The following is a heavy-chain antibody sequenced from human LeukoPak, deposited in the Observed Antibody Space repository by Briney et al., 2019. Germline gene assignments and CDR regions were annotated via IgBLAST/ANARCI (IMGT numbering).Heavy chain of an antibody. CDR3: ARDYAMMVDY. CDR2: IKGDGSDK. V-gene: IGHV3-7*01. D-gene: IGHD3-22*01. J-gene: IGHJ4*02. CDR1: GFPFSRYW. Sequence: GGSLRLSCAASGFPFSRYWMSWVRQAPGKGLEWVANIKGDGSDKYYVDSVRGRFTISRDNAKNSLYLQLNRLRADDTAVYYCARDYAMMVDYWGQGTLVTVSS.